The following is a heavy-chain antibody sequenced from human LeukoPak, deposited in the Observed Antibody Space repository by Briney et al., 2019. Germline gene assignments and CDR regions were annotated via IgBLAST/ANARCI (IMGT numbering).Heavy chain of an antibody. J-gene: IGHJ4*02. Sequence: GRSLRPSCAASGFTFSSYAMHWVRQAPGKGLEWVAVISYDGSNKYYADSVKGRFTISRDNSKNTLYLQMNSLRAEDTAVYYCARDRYSSSCFDYWGQGTLVTASS. CDR1: GFTFSSYA. V-gene: IGHV3-30*04. D-gene: IGHD6-13*01. CDR2: ISYDGSNK. CDR3: ARDRYSSSCFDY.